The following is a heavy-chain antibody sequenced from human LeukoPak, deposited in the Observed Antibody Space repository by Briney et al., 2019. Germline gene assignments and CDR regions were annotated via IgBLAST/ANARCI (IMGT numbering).Heavy chain of an antibody. J-gene: IGHJ5*02. CDR3: ARNGGYSYGYGPRRDNWFDP. Sequence: SETLSLTCTVSGGSISTSSYYWGWIRQPPGKGLECIGNIYYSGSTYYNPSLKSRVTISVDTSKNQFSLKLSSVTAADTAVYYCARNGGYSYGYGPRRDNWFDPWGQGTLVTVSS. D-gene: IGHD5-18*01. CDR2: IYYSGST. V-gene: IGHV4-39*07. CDR1: GGSISTSSYY.